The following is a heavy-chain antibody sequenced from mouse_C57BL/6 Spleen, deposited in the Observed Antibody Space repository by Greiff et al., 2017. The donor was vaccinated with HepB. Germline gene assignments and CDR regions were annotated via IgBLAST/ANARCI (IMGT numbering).Heavy chain of an antibody. Sequence: QVQLQQSGAELARPGASVKLSCKASGYTFTSYGISWVKQRTGQGLEWIGEIYPRSGNTYYNEKFKGKATLTADKSSSTAYMELRSLTSEDSAVYYCAREDDSWFAYWGQGTLVTVSA. CDR2: IYPRSGNT. D-gene: IGHD2-4*01. CDR3: AREDDSWFAY. J-gene: IGHJ3*01. CDR1: GYTFTSYG. V-gene: IGHV1-81*01.